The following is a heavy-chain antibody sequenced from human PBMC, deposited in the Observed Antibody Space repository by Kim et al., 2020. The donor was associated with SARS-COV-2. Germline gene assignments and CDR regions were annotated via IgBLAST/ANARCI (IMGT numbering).Heavy chain of an antibody. CDR2: ISSSSSYI. V-gene: IGHV3-21*01. CDR1: GFTFSSYS. CDR3: ARVVLVVSSSCVRCNWFDP. D-gene: IGHD6-13*01. Sequence: GGSLRLSCAASGFTFSSYSMNWVRQAPGKGLEWVSSISSSSSYIYYADSVKGRFTISRDNAKNSLYLQMNSLRAEDTAVYYCARVVLVVSSSCVRCNWFDPWGQGTLVTVSS. J-gene: IGHJ5*02.